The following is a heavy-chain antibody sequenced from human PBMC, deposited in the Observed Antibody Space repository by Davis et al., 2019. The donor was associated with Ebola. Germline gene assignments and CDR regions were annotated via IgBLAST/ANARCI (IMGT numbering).Heavy chain of an antibody. CDR1: GFTFSSYS. CDR3: ARDLGFNWFDP. D-gene: IGHD3-3*01. J-gene: IGHJ5*02. V-gene: IGHV3-21*01. Sequence: GGSLRLSCAASGFTFSSYSMNWVRQAPGKGLEWVSSISSSSSYIYYADSVKGRFTISRDNAKNSLYLQMNSLRAEDTAVYYCARDLGFNWFDPWGQGTLVTVSS. CDR2: ISSSSSYI.